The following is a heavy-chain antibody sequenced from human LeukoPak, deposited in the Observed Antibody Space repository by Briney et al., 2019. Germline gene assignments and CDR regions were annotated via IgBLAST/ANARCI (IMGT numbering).Heavy chain of an antibody. Sequence: GGSLRLSCAASGFTFSIYAMSWVRQAPGKGLGWVSVISDSGGRTYYTDSVGGRFTISRDNSKNTVYLLMNSLRADDTAVYYCARDGNPYCSGGNCFLDHWGQGTLVTVSS. J-gene: IGHJ4*02. CDR3: ARDGNPYCSGGNCFLDH. CDR2: ISDSGGRT. CDR1: GFTFSIYA. D-gene: IGHD2-15*01. V-gene: IGHV3-23*01.